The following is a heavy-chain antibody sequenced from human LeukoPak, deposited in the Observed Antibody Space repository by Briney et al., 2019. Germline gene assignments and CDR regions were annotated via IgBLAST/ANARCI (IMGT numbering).Heavy chain of an antibody. D-gene: IGHD3-22*01. CDR2: IYYSGST. J-gene: IGHJ6*02. CDR3: ARRYYDSSGYYYVLDV. Sequence: SETLSLTCTVSGGSISSYYWSWIRQPPGKGLEWIGYIYYSGSTNYNPSLKSRVTISVDTSKNRFSLKLSSVTAADTAVYYCARRYYDSSGYYYVLDVWGQGTTVTVSS. V-gene: IGHV4-59*08. CDR1: GGSISSYY.